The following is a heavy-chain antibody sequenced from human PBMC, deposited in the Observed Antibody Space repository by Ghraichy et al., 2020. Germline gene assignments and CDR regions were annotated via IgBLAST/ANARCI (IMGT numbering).Heavy chain of an antibody. CDR2: VYYGGST. V-gene: IGHV4-59*01. D-gene: IGHD5-24*01. CDR1: GGSIGSFY. Sequence: QTLSLTCTVSGGSIGSFYWSWIRQPPGKGLEWIGHVYYGGSTNYNPSLKSRVTILVDTSKNQFSLKLRSVTAADTAVYYCARDKDGYNYDPDAFDIWGQGTKVTVSS. CDR3: ARDKDGYNYDPDAFDI. J-gene: IGHJ3*02.